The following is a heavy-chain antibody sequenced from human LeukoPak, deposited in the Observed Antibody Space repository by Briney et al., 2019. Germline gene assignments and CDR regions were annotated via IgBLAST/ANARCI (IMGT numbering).Heavy chain of an antibody. D-gene: IGHD3-22*01. J-gene: IGHJ6*03. CDR2: INPSGGST. Sequence: ASVKVSCKASGYTFTSYYMHWGRQAPGQGLECIGIINPSGGSTSYAQKLQGRVTMTRDTSTSTVYMELSSLRSEDTAVYYCARATGYDSSGYYYVYYYYMDVWGKGTTVTISS. CDR1: GYTFTSYY. V-gene: IGHV1-46*01. CDR3: ARATGYDSSGYYYVYYYYMDV.